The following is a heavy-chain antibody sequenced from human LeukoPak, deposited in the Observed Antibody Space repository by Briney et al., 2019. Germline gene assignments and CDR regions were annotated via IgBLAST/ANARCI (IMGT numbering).Heavy chain of an antibody. CDR2: ISAIDGTT. Sequence: PGGSLRLSCAASGFTFSNYAMSWVRQAPGKGLEWVSAISAIDGTTSYADSVKGRFTISRDNSKNTLFLQMNSLRAEDTAVYYCARPVVAATTPDTFDIWGQGTMVTVSS. CDR3: ARPVVAATTPDTFDI. CDR1: GFTFSNYA. D-gene: IGHD2-15*01. J-gene: IGHJ3*02. V-gene: IGHV3-23*01.